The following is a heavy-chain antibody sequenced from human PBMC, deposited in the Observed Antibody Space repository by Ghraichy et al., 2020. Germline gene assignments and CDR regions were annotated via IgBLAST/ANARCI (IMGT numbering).Heavy chain of an antibody. J-gene: IGHJ4*02. Sequence: SETLSLTCTVSGASVSSGSFYWSWLRQSPGKGLEWMGYTFYTGTTTYNPSLKSRVTILQDTSKSPFSLKLSSVTAADTAVYYCAADRLDVGNFYSFDYWGQGILVTVSS. CDR2: TFYTGTT. CDR1: GASVSSGSFY. V-gene: IGHV4-61*01. D-gene: IGHD4-11*01. CDR3: AADRLDVGNFYSFDY.